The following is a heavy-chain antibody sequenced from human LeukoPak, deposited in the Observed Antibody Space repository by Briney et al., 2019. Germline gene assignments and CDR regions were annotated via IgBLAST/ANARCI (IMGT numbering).Heavy chain of an antibody. CDR2: IRSQSFRGTT. Sequence: PGRSLRLSCTASGFSFGDYAMNWFRQTPGKRLEWVGFIRSQSFRGTTEYAASVKGRFTISRDDSKSIAYLQMNSLKTEDTAVYYCTRARITTVVVVVTTDHWGQGVLVTVSS. D-gene: IGHD3-22*01. CDR1: GFSFGDYA. V-gene: IGHV3-49*03. J-gene: IGHJ4*02. CDR3: TRARITTVVVVVTTDH.